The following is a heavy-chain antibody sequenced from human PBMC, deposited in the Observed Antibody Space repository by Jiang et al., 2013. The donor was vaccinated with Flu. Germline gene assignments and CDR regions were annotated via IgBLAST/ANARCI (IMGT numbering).Heavy chain of an antibody. CDR2: INPNTGGT. J-gene: IGHJ3*02. V-gene: IGHV1-2*02. Sequence: KVSCKASGYSFTAYFIHWMRQAPGQGLEWMGDINPNTGGTHNAQKFQGRVTMTRDTSISTAYMELTRLTSDDTAVYYCARGPSHGAFDIWGQGTMVTVSS. CDR1: GYSFTAYF. CDR3: ARGPSHGAFDI.